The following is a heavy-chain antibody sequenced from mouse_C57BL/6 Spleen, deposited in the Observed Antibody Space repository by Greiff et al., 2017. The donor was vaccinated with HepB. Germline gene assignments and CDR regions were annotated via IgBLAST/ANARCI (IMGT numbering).Heavy chain of an antibody. J-gene: IGHJ4*01. CDR2: IDPSDSET. V-gene: IGHV1-52*01. CDR1: GYTFTSYW. D-gene: IGHD2-5*01. Sequence: QVQLQQSGAELVRPGSSVKLSCKASGYTFTSYWMHWVKQRPIQGLEWIGNIDPSDSETHYNQKFKDKATLTVDKSSSTAYMQLSSLTSEDSAVYYCAREENYSNHHAMDYWGQGTSVTVSS. CDR3: AREENYSNHHAMDY.